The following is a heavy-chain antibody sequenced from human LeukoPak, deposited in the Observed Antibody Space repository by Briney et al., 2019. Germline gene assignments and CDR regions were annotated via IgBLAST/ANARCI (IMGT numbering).Heavy chain of an antibody. V-gene: IGHV3-53*01. D-gene: IGHD3-22*01. CDR3: AKDHESDGYPCLDH. CDR2: IYSGGST. J-gene: IGHJ4*02. Sequence: GGSLRLSCAASGFTVSSNYMSWVRQAPGKGLEWVSVIYSGGSTYYADSVKGRFTISRDNSRNTLSLQMDSLRAEDTAVYYCAKDHESDGYPCLDHWGLGTLDTVSS. CDR1: GFTVSSNY.